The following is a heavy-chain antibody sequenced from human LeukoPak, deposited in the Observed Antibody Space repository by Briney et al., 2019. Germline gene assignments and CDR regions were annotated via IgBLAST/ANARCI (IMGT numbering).Heavy chain of an antibody. V-gene: IGHV1-2*02. Sequence: ASVKVSGKTSGYSFTGYYVHWVRQAAGQRPEWMGWINPNNGGTNYAPNFQGMVTMTRDTAITTVCMELNRLKSDDTAVYYCAKEAKGWHRDHWGRGTLVTVSS. CDR1: GYSFTGYY. CDR2: INPNNGGT. J-gene: IGHJ4*02. CDR3: AKEAKGWHRDH. D-gene: IGHD2-15*01.